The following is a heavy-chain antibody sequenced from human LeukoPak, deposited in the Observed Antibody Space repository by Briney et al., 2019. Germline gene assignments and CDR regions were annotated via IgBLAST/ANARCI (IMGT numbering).Heavy chain of an antibody. D-gene: IGHD1-1*01. CDR1: GFSFSSFE. Sequence: GGSLRLSCAASGFSFSSFEMNWVRQAPGKGLEWVSYISSSGTTIYYADSVKGRFTISRDNAKNSLYLQMNSLRAADTAVYYCARDRVNWNDVGGLFDYWGQGTLVTVSS. V-gene: IGHV3-48*03. J-gene: IGHJ4*02. CDR2: ISSSGTTI. CDR3: ARDRVNWNDVGGLFDY.